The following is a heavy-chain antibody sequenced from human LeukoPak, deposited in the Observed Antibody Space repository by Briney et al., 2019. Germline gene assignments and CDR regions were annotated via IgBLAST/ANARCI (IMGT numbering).Heavy chain of an antibody. V-gene: IGHV1-2*02. Sequence: ASVKVSCKASGYTFTGYYMHWVRQAPGQGLEWMGWINPNSGGTNYAQKFQGRVTMTRDTSISTAYMELSRLRSDDTAVYYCARGGIPIDYYDSSGYYTHDAFDIWGQGTMVTVSS. CDR2: INPNSGGT. CDR3: ARGGIPIDYYDSSGYYTHDAFDI. CDR1: GYTFTGYY. D-gene: IGHD3-22*01. J-gene: IGHJ3*02.